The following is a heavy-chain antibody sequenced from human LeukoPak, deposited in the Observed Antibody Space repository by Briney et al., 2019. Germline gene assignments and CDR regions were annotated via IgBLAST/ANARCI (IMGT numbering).Heavy chain of an antibody. CDR1: GDTFTRSY. D-gene: IGHD2-2*01. Sequence: GASAKVSCKASGDTFTRSYMYWGRQAPGQSLDWRGIINHSGGSTNYVQTFKSRVTITTDTSTSTVYMEMSSLRSEDTAVYYCARGSIGVAGYYYYYGMDVWGQGTTVTVSS. CDR3: ARGSIGVAGYYYYYGMDV. J-gene: IGHJ6*02. CDR2: INHSGGST. V-gene: IGHV1-46*01.